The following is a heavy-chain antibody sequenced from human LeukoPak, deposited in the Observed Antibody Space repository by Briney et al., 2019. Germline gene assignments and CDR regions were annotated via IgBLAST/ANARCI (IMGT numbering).Heavy chain of an antibody. Sequence: PGGSLRLSCTASGFTFGDYAMSWVRQAPGKGLEWVGFIRSKAYGGTTEYAASVKGRFTISRDDSKSIAYLQMNSLKTEDTAVYYCTRGRPTYGDPIYDYWGQGTLVTVSS. CDR1: GFTFGDYA. CDR3: TRGRPTYGDPIYDY. J-gene: IGHJ4*02. V-gene: IGHV3-49*04. CDR2: IRSKAYGGTT. D-gene: IGHD4-17*01.